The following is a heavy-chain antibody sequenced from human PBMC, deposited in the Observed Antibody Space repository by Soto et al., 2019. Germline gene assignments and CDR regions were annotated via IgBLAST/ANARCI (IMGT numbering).Heavy chain of an antibody. CDR1: GYTFIHHA. CDR3: AMEYCSSTSCYRDY. J-gene: IGHJ4*02. V-gene: IGHV1-69*04. D-gene: IGHD2-2*02. CDR2: IIPILGIA. Sequence: QVQLVQSGAEVKKPGASVKVSCKGSGYTFIHHAMHWVRQAPGQRLEWMGRIIPILGIANYAQKFQGRVTITADKSTSTAYMELSSLRSEDTAVYYCAMEYCSSTSCYRDYWGQGTLVTVSS.